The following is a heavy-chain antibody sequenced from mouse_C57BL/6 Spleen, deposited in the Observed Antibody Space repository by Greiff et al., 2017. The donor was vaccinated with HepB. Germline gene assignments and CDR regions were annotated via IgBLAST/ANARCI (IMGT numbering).Heavy chain of an antibody. CDR2: FYPGSGSI. D-gene: IGHD2-4*01. V-gene: IGHV1-62-2*01. CDR1: GYTFTEYT. Sequence: LVKPGASVKLSCKASGYTFTEYTIHWVKHRSGQGLEWIGGFYPGSGSIKYNEKFKDKATLTADKSSSTVYMELSRLTSEDSAVYFCARHEGPYDYDEFAYWGQGTLVTVSA. J-gene: IGHJ3*01. CDR3: ARHEGPYDYDEFAY.